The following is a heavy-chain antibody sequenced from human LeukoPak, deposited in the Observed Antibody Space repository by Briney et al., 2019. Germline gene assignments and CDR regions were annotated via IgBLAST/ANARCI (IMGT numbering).Heavy chain of an antibody. CDR1: GFTFSNAW. V-gene: IGHV3-15*01. J-gene: IGHJ6*02. D-gene: IGHD6-19*01. CDR3: TTGYPSSGWYQYYYYYGMDV. Sequence: PGGSLRPSCAASGFTFSNAWMSWVRQAPGKGLEWVGRIKSKTDGGTTDYAAPVKGRFTISRDDSKNTLYLQMNSLKTEDTAVYYRTTGYPSSGWYQYYYYYGMDVWGQGTTVTVSS. CDR2: IKSKTDGGTT.